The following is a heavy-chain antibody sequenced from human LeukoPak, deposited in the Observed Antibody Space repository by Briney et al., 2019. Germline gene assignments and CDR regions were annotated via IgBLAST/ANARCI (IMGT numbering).Heavy chain of an antibody. CDR1: GYTFTGYY. D-gene: IGHD3-10*01. CDR2: INPNSGGT. V-gene: IGHV1-2*02. Sequence: AASVKVSCKASGYTFTGYYMHWVRQAPGQGLEWMGWINPNSGGTKYGQKFQGRVTMTRDTSISTAYMELSRLRSDDTAVYYCARDGFSGRFDPWGQGTLVTVSS. CDR3: ARDGFSGRFDP. J-gene: IGHJ5*02.